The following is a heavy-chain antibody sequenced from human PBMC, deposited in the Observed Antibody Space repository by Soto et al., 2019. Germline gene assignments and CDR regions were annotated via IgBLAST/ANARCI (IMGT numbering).Heavy chain of an antibody. CDR1: GGSISSSSYY. J-gene: IGHJ3*02. Sequence: SETLSLTCTVSGGSISSSSYYWGWIRQPPGKGLEWIGSIYYSGSTYYNPSLKSRVTISVDTSKNQFSLKLSSVTAADTAVYYCARGRDGYNDAFDIWGQGTMVTVSS. V-gene: IGHV4-39*07. D-gene: IGHD5-12*01. CDR3: ARGRDGYNDAFDI. CDR2: IYYSGST.